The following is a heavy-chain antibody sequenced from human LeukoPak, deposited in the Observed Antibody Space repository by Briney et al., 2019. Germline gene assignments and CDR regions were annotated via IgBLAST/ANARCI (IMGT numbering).Heavy chain of an antibody. Sequence: SETLSLTCTVSGGSISSYYWSCIRQPPGKGLEWIGYIYYTGSTNYNPSLKSRVTISVDTSKNQFSLKLSSVTAADTAVYYCARASCGGDCYTQYYYYYGMDVWGPGTTVTVSS. CDR2: IYYTGST. V-gene: IGHV4-59*01. CDR3: ARASCGGDCYTQYYYYYGMDV. J-gene: IGHJ6*02. D-gene: IGHD2-21*02. CDR1: GGSISSYY.